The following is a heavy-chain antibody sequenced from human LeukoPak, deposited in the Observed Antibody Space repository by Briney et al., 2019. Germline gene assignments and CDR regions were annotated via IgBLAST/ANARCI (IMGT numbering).Heavy chain of an antibody. CDR3: ARTSYAYDAFDI. CDR2: IYYSGST. Sequence: SETLSLTCTVSGGSISSFYWSSIRQPPGKGLEWIGYIYYSGSTNYNPTLKSRVTISVDTSKNQFSLKLSSVTAADTAVYYCARTSYAYDAFDIWGQGTMVTVSS. CDR1: GGSISSFY. J-gene: IGHJ3*02. D-gene: IGHD2-2*01. V-gene: IGHV4-59*01.